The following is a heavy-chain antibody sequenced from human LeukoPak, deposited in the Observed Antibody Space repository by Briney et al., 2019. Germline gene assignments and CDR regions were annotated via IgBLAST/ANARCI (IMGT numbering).Heavy chain of an antibody. Sequence: GGSLRLSCAASGFTFSSYGMHWVRQAPGKGLEWVAFIRYDGSNKYYADSVKGRFTISIDNSKNTLYLQMNSLRAEDTAVYYCATPIVVVPAAKPRTAFDIWGQGTMVTVSS. CDR3: ATPIVVVPAAKPRTAFDI. J-gene: IGHJ3*02. CDR2: IRYDGSNK. D-gene: IGHD2-2*02. CDR1: GFTFSSYG. V-gene: IGHV3-30*02.